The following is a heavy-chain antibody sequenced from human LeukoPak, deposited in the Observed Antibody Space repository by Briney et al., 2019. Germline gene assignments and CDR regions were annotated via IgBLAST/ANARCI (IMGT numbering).Heavy chain of an antibody. V-gene: IGHV4-59*01. CDR1: GGSFSGYY. J-gene: IGHJ4*02. D-gene: IGHD2-15*01. Sequence: PSETLSLTCAVYGGSFSGYYWSWIRQPPGKGLEWIGYIYYSGSTNYNPSLKSRVTISVDTSKNQFSLKLSSVTAADTAVYYCARVPFGYCSGGSCSDYWGQGTLVTVSS. CDR2: IYYSGST. CDR3: ARVPFGYCSGGSCSDY.